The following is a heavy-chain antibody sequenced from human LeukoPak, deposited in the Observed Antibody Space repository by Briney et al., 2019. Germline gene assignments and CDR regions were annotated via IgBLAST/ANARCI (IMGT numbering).Heavy chain of an antibody. CDR2: ISGSGGST. CDR3: AKGDSDYR. CDR1: GFTFTNYA. D-gene: IGHD4-11*01. J-gene: IGHJ4*02. Sequence: HPGGSLRLSCTASGFTFTNYAMSWVRQAPGKGLEWVSVISGSGGSTYYADSVKGRFTISRDNSKNTLYLQMNSLRADDTAVYYCAKGDSDYRWGQGALVTVSS. V-gene: IGHV3-23*01.